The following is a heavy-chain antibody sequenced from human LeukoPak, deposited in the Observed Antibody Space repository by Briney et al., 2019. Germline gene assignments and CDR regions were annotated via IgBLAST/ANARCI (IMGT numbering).Heavy chain of an antibody. CDR2: IRYDGSNK. V-gene: IGHV3-30*02. D-gene: IGHD3-9*01. Sequence: PGGSLRLSCAASGFTFSSYGMHWVRQAPGKGLEWVAFIRYDGSNKYYADSVMGRFTISRDNSKNTLYLQMNSLRAEDTAVYYCAKDQRNYDILTGYEVSWFDPWGQGTLVTVSS. CDR3: AKDQRNYDILTGYEVSWFDP. J-gene: IGHJ5*02. CDR1: GFTFSSYG.